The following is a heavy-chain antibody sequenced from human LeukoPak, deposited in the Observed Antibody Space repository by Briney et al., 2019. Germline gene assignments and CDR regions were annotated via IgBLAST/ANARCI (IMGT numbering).Heavy chain of an antibody. D-gene: IGHD6-13*01. Sequence: SETLSLTCTVSGGSISSSSYYWGWIRQPPGKGLEWIGSIYYSGSTYYNPSLKSRVTISVDTSKNQFSLKLSSVTAADTAVYYCARPVPDSSGWFKNAFDIWGQGTMVTVSS. J-gene: IGHJ3*02. CDR3: ARPVPDSSGWFKNAFDI. CDR2: IYYSGST. CDR1: GGSISSSSYY. V-gene: IGHV4-39*01.